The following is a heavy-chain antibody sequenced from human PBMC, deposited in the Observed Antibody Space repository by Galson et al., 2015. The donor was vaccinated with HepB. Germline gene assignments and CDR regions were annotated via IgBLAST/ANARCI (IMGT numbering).Heavy chain of an antibody. CDR3: AKDLSSSGWYVKAEDAFDI. Sequence: SLRLSCAASGFTFSSYAMSWVRQAPGKGLEWVSAISGSGGSTYYADSVKGRFTISRDNSKNTLYLQMNSLRAEDTAVYYCAKDLSSSGWYVKAEDAFDIWGQGTMVTASS. J-gene: IGHJ3*02. V-gene: IGHV3-23*01. CDR1: GFTFSSYA. CDR2: ISGSGGST. D-gene: IGHD6-19*01.